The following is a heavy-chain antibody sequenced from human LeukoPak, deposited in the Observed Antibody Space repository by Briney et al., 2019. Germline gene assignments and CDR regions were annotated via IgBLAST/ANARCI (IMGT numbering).Heavy chain of an antibody. CDR2: ISGSGGTR. J-gene: IGHJ4*02. CDR3: PQWVDRVGFDY. V-gene: IGHV3-23*01. D-gene: IGHD6-19*01. Sequence: GGSLRLSCAASGFTFSSYAMSGVRQAPGKGLEWVSAISGSGGTRFYADSVKGRFTISRDNSKNTVYLQMSSLRAEDTAVYYCPQWVDRVGFDYWGQGTLVTVSS. CDR1: GFTFSSYA.